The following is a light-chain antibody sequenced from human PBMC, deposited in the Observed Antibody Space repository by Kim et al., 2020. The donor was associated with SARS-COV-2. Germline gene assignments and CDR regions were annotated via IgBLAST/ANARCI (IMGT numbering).Light chain of an antibody. CDR1: QSVSSNY. Sequence: PGEGATLSCRASQSVSSNYLAWYQQKPGQAPRLLIYGVSSRATGIPDRFSGSGSGTDFSLTISRLEPEDFAVYSCQHYGTSRVTFGGGTKVDIK. CDR2: GVS. V-gene: IGKV3-20*01. J-gene: IGKJ4*01. CDR3: QHYGTSRVT.